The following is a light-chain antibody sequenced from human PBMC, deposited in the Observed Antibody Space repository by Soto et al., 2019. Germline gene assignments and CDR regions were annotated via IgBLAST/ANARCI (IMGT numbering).Light chain of an antibody. J-gene: IGKJ3*01. CDR2: AAS. CDR3: QQYDRSPFT. CDR1: QSVTNNY. V-gene: IGKV3D-20*01. Sequence: EIVLTQSPAILSLSPGDTATLSCGASQSVTNNYLAWYQQKPGLAPRLLMYAASTRATGIPDRFRGSGSGTDFPLTISSLEAEDFAVYYCQQYDRSPFTFGPGTKVDIK.